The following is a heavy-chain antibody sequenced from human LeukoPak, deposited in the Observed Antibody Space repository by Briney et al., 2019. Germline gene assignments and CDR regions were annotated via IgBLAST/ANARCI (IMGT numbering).Heavy chain of an antibody. V-gene: IGHV3-53*01. CDR2: IYSGGDT. D-gene: IGHD5-12*01. CDR3: GRASGYSGYDPFDY. Sequence: GGSLRLSSAASVFTLSSNYMSWVRQAPGKGLEGGSVIYSGGDTCYADSVKGRFTISRDNSKNTLYLQMNTLGAEDTAVYYCGRASGYSGYDPFDYWGQGTLVTVSS. J-gene: IGHJ4*02. CDR1: VFTLSSNY.